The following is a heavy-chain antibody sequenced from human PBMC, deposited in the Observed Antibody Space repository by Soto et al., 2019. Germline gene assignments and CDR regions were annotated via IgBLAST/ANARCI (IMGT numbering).Heavy chain of an antibody. J-gene: IGHJ6*02. V-gene: IGHV3-21*01. CDR1: GFTFSSYS. Sequence: GSLRLSCAASGFTFSSYSMNWVRQAPGKGLEWVSSISSSSSYIYYADSVKGRFTISRDNAKNSLYLQMNSLRAENTAVCYCASLFGLGYCSSTSCQNRYYYYYGMDVWGQGTTVTVSS. CDR2: ISSSSSYI. D-gene: IGHD2-2*01. CDR3: ASLFGLGYCSSTSCQNRYYYYYGMDV.